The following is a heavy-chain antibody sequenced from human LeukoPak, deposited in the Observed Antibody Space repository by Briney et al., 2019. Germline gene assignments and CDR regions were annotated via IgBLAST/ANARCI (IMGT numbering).Heavy chain of an antibody. CDR2: ISSSSSYI. J-gene: IGHJ5*02. V-gene: IGHV3-21*01. CDR3: ARDGRLDWFDP. CDR1: GFTFSSYS. D-gene: IGHD1-26*01. Sequence: PGGSLRLSCAASGFTFSSYSMNWVRQAPGKGLEWVSSISSSSSYIYYADSVKGRFTISRDNSKNTLYLQMNSLRAEDTAVYYCARDGRLDWFDPWGQGTLVTVSS.